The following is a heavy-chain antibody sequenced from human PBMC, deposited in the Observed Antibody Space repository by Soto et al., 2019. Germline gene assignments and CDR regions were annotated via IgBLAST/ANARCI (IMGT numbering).Heavy chain of an antibody. Sequence: QVQLVQSGAELKKPGASVKVSCKASGYTFRNYGIYWGRQAPGQGLEWMGWISAYNVNTKYAQKFESGVTMATATPSSTAYLELRSLKSDETAVYYCARDGRKFVATSDNFDVWGQGTTVTVSA. CDR3: ARDGRKFVATSDNFDV. V-gene: IGHV1-18*01. CDR1: GYTFRNYG. J-gene: IGHJ3*01. D-gene: IGHD1-26*01. CDR2: ISAYNVNT.